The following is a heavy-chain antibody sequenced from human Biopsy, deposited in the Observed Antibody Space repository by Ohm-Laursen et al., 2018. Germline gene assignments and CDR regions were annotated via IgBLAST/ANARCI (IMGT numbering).Heavy chain of an antibody. D-gene: IGHD6-19*01. CDR2: IYDRGSTA. J-gene: IGHJ4*02. CDR1: GDSVSSGSFY. V-gene: IGHV4-61*01. Sequence: SETLSLTCIVSGDSVSSGSFYWTWIRQPPGQGLEYIGYIYDRGSTANYNPSLESRVTMSVGMPKNQFSLKLSSVTAADTAIYYCARGMRSSGWPYFDSWGQGTLVTVSS. CDR3: ARGMRSSGWPYFDS.